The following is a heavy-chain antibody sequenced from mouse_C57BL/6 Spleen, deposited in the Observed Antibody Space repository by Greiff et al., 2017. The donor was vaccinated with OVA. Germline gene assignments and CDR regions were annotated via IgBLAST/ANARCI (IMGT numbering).Heavy chain of an antibody. CDR2: ILPGSGST. Sequence: QVQLQQSGAELMKPGASVKLSCKATGYTFTGYWIEWVKQRPGHGLEWIGEILPGSGSTNYNEKFKGKATFTADTSSNTAYMQLSSLTTEDSAIYYCARHYYGSSYDAYWGQGTLVTVSA. V-gene: IGHV1-9*01. D-gene: IGHD1-1*01. CDR1: GYTFTGYW. J-gene: IGHJ3*01. CDR3: ARHYYGSSYDAY.